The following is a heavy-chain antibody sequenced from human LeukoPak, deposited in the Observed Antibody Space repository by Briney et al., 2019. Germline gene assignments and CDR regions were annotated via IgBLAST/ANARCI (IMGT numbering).Heavy chain of an antibody. D-gene: IGHD6-19*01. Sequence: ASVKVSCKASGYTFTGYYMHWVRQAPGQGLEWMGRINPNSGGTNYAQKFQGRVTVTRDTSISTAYMELSSLRSDDTAVYYCARVGRESSTGWLDYWGQGTLVTVSS. CDR3: ARVGRESSTGWLDY. CDR1: GYTFTGYY. J-gene: IGHJ4*02. CDR2: INPNSGGT. V-gene: IGHV1-2*06.